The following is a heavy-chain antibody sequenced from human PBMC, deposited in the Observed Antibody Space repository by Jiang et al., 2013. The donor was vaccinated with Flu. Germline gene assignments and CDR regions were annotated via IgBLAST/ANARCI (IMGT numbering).Heavy chain of an antibody. V-gene: IGHV4-39*01. J-gene: IGHJ5*02. Sequence: TVSGGSISSSSYYWGWIRQPPGKGLEWIGSIYYSGSTYYNPSPKSRVTISVDTSKNQFSLKLSSVTAADTAVYYCARHQAPRIVVVPAAPPGFDPWGQGTLVTVSS. D-gene: IGHD2-2*01. CDR2: IYYSGST. CDR3: ARHQAPRIVVVPAAPPGFDP. CDR1: GGSISSSSYY.